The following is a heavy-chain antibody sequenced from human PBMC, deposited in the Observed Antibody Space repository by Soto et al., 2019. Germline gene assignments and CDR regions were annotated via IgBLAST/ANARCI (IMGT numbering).Heavy chain of an antibody. D-gene: IGHD5-18*01. CDR3: ARGGYIYGFISKAPIVPDY. Sequence: SETLSLTCTVSGGSISSYYWSWIRQPPGKGLEWIGYIYYSGSTNYNPSLKSRVTISVDTSKNQFSLKLSSVTAADTAVYYCARGGYIYGFISKAPIVPDYRGQRTPVTVSS. CDR1: GGSISSYY. J-gene: IGHJ4*02. V-gene: IGHV4-59*01. CDR2: IYYSGST.